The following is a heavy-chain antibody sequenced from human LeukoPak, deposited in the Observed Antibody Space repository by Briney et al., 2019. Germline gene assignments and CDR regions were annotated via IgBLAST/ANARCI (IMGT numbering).Heavy chain of an antibody. V-gene: IGHV3-49*03. CDR1: GFTFGDYA. J-gene: IGHJ4*02. CDR2: VRSKAYGGTT. D-gene: IGHD3-22*01. CDR3: ARGYDSSAYYPFNY. Sequence: GGSLRLSCTASGFTFGDYAMSWFRQAPGKGLEWVGFVRSKAYGGTTEYAASVKGRFTISRDDSKSIAYLQMNSLTTEDTAVYYCARGYDSSAYYPFNYWGQGTLVTVSS.